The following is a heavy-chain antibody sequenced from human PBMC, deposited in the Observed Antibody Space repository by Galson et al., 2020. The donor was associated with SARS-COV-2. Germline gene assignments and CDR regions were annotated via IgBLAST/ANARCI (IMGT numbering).Heavy chain of an antibody. CDR3: ARDEGYGGNSLDAFDI. V-gene: IGHV4-30-2*01. CDR1: GGSISSGGYS. Sequence: SEPLSLTCAVSGGSISSGGYSWSWIRQPPGKGLEWTGYMYHSGSTYYNPSLKSRVTISVDRSKNQFSLKLSSVTAADTAVYYCARDEGYGGNSLDAFDIWGQGTMVTVSS. J-gene: IGHJ3*02. CDR2: MYHSGST. D-gene: IGHD2-21*02.